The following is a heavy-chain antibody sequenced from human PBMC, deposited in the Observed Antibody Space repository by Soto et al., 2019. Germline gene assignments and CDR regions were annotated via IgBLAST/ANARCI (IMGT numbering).Heavy chain of an antibody. J-gene: IGHJ4*02. V-gene: IGHV3-7*01. Sequence: GGSLRLSCAASGFTFSSYWINWVRKAPGRGLEWVANIKQDGSEKNYVDSVKGRFTISRDNAKNSLYLQMNSLRVEDTAVYYCARDYRYPFDYWGQGTLVTVSS. D-gene: IGHD1-1*01. CDR2: IKQDGSEK. CDR3: ARDYRYPFDY. CDR1: GFTFSSYW.